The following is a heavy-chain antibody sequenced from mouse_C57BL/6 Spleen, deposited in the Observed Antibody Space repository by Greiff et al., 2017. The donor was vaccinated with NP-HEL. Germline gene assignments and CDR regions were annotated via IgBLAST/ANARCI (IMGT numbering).Heavy chain of an antibody. D-gene: IGHD4-1*01. CDR3: ASQTGTWFAY. J-gene: IGHJ3*01. Sequence: VQLQQSGPVLVKPGASVKMSCKASGYTFTDYYMNWVKQSHGKSLEWIGVINPYNGGTSYNQKFKGKATLTVDKSSSTAYMELNSLTSEDSAVYYCASQTGTWFAYWGQGTLVTVSA. CDR2: INPYNGGT. CDR1: GYTFTDYY. V-gene: IGHV1-19*01.